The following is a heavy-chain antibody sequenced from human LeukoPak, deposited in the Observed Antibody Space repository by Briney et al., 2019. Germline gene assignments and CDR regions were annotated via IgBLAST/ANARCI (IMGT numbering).Heavy chain of an antibody. J-gene: IGHJ4*02. D-gene: IGHD6-6*01. V-gene: IGHV4-39*01. Sequence: SETLSLICTVSGGAITNNNYHWGWVRQPPGKGLEWIASFYCRGDSYYNPSLKSLHPISVNLPDNQFSLKLRSGTASYTAMYFCTRLASGTPADYWGQGTLVTVSS. CDR1: GGAITNNNYH. CDR2: FYCRGDS. CDR3: TRLASGTPADY.